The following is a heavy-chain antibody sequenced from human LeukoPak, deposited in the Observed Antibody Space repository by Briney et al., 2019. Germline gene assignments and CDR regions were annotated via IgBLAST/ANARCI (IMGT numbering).Heavy chain of an antibody. V-gene: IGHV3-23*01. J-gene: IGHJ4*02. D-gene: IGHD2-2*01. CDR3: AKDHLEYQLLPYYFDY. Sequence: GGSLRLSCSASGFTFSSYAMSWVRQAPGKGLEWVSGISSSGSSTYYADSVKGRFTISRDDSKSTLYLQMNSLRAEDTAIYYCAKDHLEYQLLPYYFDYWGQGTLVTVSS. CDR1: GFTFSSYA. CDR2: ISSSGSST.